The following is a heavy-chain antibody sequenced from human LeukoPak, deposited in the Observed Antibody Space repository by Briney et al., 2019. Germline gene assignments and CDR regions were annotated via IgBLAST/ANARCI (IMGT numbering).Heavy chain of an antibody. CDR1: GGSISSGGYY. V-gene: IGHV4-61*08. Sequence: KTSETLSLTCTVSGGSISSGGYYWSWIRQPPGKGLEWIGYIYYSGSTNYNPSLKSRVTISVDTSKNQFSLKLSSVTAADTAVYYCARLKDSDTAMGFDYWGQGTLVTVSS. CDR2: IYYSGST. D-gene: IGHD5-18*01. J-gene: IGHJ4*02. CDR3: ARLKDSDTAMGFDY.